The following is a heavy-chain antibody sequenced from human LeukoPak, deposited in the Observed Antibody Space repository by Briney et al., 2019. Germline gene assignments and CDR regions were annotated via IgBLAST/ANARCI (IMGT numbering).Heavy chain of an antibody. J-gene: IGHJ4*02. Sequence: GGSLRLSCAASGFTFDDYAMHWVRQAPGEGLEWVSGISWNSGSIGYADSVKGRFTISRDNAKNSLYLQMNSLRAEDMALYYCAKDKQGQLATAFFDYWGQGTLVTVSS. CDR3: AKDKQGQLATAFFDY. D-gene: IGHD6-6*01. CDR1: GFTFDDYA. V-gene: IGHV3-9*03. CDR2: ISWNSGSI.